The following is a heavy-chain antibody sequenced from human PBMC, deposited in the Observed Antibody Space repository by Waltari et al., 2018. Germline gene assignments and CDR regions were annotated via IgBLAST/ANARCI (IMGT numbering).Heavy chain of an antibody. Sequence: EVQLVESGGGLVQPGGSLRLSCEASGFTFSSYWMHWVRQAPGKGLVWVSRISRNENTTTYADSVKGRFTISRDNAKNTLYLQMNSLRAEDTAVYYCARVEYSYGPYCFDSWGQGTPVTVSS. CDR3: ARVEYSYGPYCFDS. V-gene: IGHV3-74*01. D-gene: IGHD5-18*01. J-gene: IGHJ4*02. CDR1: GFTFSSYW. CDR2: ISRNENTT.